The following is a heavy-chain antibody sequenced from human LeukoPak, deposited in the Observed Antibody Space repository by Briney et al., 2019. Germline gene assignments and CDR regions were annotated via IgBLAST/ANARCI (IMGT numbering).Heavy chain of an antibody. CDR2: IYYSGST. D-gene: IGHD1-26*01. Sequence: PSETLSLTCTVSGGSISSYYWSWIRRPPGKGLEWIEYIYYSGSTNYNPSLKSRVTISVDTSKNQFSLKLSSVTAADTAVYYRARCIVGATTSFDYWGQGTLVTVSS. CDR3: ARCIVGATTSFDY. CDR1: GGSISSYY. V-gene: IGHV4-59*01. J-gene: IGHJ4*02.